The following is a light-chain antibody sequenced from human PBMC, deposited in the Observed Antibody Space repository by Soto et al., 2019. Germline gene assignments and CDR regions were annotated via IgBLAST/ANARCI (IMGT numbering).Light chain of an antibody. CDR3: QQYSEWPLT. V-gene: IGKV1-5*01. J-gene: IGKJ4*01. CDR1: QSISSW. CDR2: DAS. Sequence: DIQMTQSPSTLSASVGDRVTITCRASQSISSWLAWYQQKQGKAPKLLIYDASSLESGVTSRFSGSGSGTEFTLTISSLQSEDFAVYYCQQYSEWPLTFGGGTKVDIK.